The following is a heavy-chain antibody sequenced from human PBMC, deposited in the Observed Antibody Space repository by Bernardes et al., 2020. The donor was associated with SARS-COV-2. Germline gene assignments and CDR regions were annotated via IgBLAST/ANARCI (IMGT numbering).Heavy chain of an antibody. V-gene: IGHV3-74*01. CDR3: ARVIRSSPNVDY. CDR1: GFTFSSYW. D-gene: IGHD6-6*01. J-gene: IGHJ4*02. CDR2: INNDGSST. Sequence: GGSLRLSCAASGFTFSSYWMHWVRQAPGKGLVWVSRINNDGSSTSYADSVKGRFTISRDNAKTTLYLQMNSLRAEDTAVYYCARVIRSSPNVDYWGQGTLVTVSS.